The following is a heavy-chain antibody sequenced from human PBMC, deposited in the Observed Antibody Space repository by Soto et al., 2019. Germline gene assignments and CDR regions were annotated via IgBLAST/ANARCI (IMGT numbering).Heavy chain of an antibody. CDR2: IRGKVNSDTT. Sequence: EVQLVESGGGLVQPGGSLRLSCAASGLTLSDHRMDWVRQAPGKGLEWVARIRGKVNSDTTAYAASVKGRFTISRDDSGDSLYLQMDSLQTEATAVYYCARDRGRYSWDYCVKGTLVTVS. CDR1: GLTLSDHR. CDR3: ARDRGRYSWDY. D-gene: IGHD3-10*01. V-gene: IGHV3-72*01. J-gene: IGHJ4*01.